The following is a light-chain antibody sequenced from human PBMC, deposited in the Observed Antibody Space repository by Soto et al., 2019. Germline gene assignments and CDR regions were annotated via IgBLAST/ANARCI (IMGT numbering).Light chain of an antibody. V-gene: IGKV1-39*01. CDR3: QQSYSTPIT. J-gene: IGKJ5*01. CDR1: QSISFY. CDR2: AAS. Sequence: DIQMTQSPSSLSASFGDRVNITCRASQSISFYLNWYQQKPGNAPKVLIYAASNLQTGVPSRFSGSGSGTDFTLTINSLQPEDFATYSCQQSYSTPITVGHGTRLEN.